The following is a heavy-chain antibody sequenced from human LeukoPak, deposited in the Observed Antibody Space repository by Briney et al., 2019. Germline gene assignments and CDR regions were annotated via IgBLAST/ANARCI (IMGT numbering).Heavy chain of an antibody. D-gene: IGHD3-3*01. CDR3: ASTSFGVVTSFGMDV. J-gene: IGHJ6*02. Sequence: SETLSLTCAVYGGSFSGYYWSWIRQPPGKGLEWIGYIYYSGSTNYNPSLKSRVTISVDTSKNQFSLKLSSVTAADTAVYYCASTSFGVVTSFGMDVWGQGTTVTVSS. CDR1: GGSFSGYY. CDR2: IYYSGST. V-gene: IGHV4-59*08.